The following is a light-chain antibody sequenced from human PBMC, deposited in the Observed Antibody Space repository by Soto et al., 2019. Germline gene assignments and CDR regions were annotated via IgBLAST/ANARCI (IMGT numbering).Light chain of an antibody. CDR1: SSNIGAGYE. J-gene: IGLJ3*02. Sequence: QSVLTQPPSVSGAPRQWVTISCTGSSSNIGAGYEVHWYQQIPGTAPKLLIYGDDNRPSGVPDRFSGSKSGTSASLAITGLQAEDEADYYCQSYDSSLSGWVFGGGTQLTVL. CDR2: GDD. V-gene: IGLV1-40*01. CDR3: QSYDSSLSGWV.